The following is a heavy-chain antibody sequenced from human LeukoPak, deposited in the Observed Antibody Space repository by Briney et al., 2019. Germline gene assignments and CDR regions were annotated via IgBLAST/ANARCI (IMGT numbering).Heavy chain of an antibody. J-gene: IGHJ3*02. Sequence: PGGSLRLSCAASGFTFDDYAMHWVRQAPGKGLEWVSGISWNSGSIGYADSVKGRFTISRDNAKNSRYLQMNSLRAEDTALYYCAKDRDCGGNSDAFDIWGQGTMVTVSS. CDR1: GFTFDDYA. D-gene: IGHD4-23*01. V-gene: IGHV3-9*01. CDR2: ISWNSGSI. CDR3: AKDRDCGGNSDAFDI.